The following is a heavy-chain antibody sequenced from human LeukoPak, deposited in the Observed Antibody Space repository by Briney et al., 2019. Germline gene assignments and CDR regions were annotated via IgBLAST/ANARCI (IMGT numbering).Heavy chain of an antibody. D-gene: IGHD1-26*01. J-gene: IGHJ1*01. CDR2: ISGSGGST. Sequence: GGSLRLSCAASGFTFSSYAMSWVRQAPGKGLEWVSAISGSGGSTYYADSVKGRFTISRDNSKNTLYLQMNSLRADDTAVYYCARDLHSGSYYGYFQHWGQGTLVTVSS. CDR3: ARDLHSGSYYGYFQH. V-gene: IGHV3-23*01. CDR1: GFTFSSYA.